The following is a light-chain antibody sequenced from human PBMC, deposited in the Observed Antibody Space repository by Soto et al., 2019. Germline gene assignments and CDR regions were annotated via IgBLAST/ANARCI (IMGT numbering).Light chain of an antibody. V-gene: IGKV3-11*01. CDR2: DSS. CDR1: QTISNS. Sequence: EIALTKSPATLSLSPGERATLSCRASQTISNSLAWYQEKPGQAPRLLIYDSSNRATGIPPRLSGSGSGTDFTLTISSLEPEDFLVYYCQQRNSWPPHTFGGGTRVEI. J-gene: IGKJ4*01. CDR3: QQRNSWPPHT.